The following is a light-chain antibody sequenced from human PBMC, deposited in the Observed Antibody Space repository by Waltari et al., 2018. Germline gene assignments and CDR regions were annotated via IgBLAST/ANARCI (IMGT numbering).Light chain of an antibody. V-gene: IGLV2-14*01. J-gene: IGLJ2*01. CDR1: NSDVGSYNY. CDR2: EVT. Sequence: QSALTQPASVSGSPGQSITISCTGTNSDVGSYNYVSWYQQHPGKAPKLMIYEVTNRPSGLSNRFSGSKSGNTASLTITELQAEDGADYYCSSYAGNDLVIFGGGTKLTVL. CDR3: SSYAGNDLVI.